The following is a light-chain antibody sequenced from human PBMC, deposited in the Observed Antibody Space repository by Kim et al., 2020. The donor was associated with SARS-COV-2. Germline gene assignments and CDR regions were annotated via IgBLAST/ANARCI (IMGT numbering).Light chain of an antibody. V-gene: IGKV1-6*01. J-gene: IGKJ4*01. CDR3: LQDYDYPLT. Sequence: AIQMTQSPSSLSASVGDTVTITCRSSQGIRDDLGWYQQKPGKAPKFLIYSASNLERGVPSRFSGSGFGTEFTLTISSLQPEDFATYYCLQDYDYPLTFGGGTKVEI. CDR1: QGIRDD. CDR2: SAS.